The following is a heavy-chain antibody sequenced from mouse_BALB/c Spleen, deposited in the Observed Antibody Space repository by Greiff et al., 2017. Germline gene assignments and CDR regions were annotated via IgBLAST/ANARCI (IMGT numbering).Heavy chain of an antibody. CDR2: IYPGDGDT. J-gene: IGHJ2*01. V-gene: IGHV1-80*01. Sequence: QVQLKQSGAELVRPGSSVKISCKASGYAFSSYWMNWVKQRPGQGLEWIGQIYPGDGDTNYNGKFKGKATLTADKSSSTAYMQLSSLTSEDSAVYFCARLWKSSEYFDYWGQGTTLTVSS. CDR3: ARLWKSSEYFDY. CDR1: GYAFSSYW.